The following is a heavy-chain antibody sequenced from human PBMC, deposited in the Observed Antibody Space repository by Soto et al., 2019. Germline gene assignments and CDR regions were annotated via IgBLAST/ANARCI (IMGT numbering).Heavy chain of an antibody. D-gene: IGHD3-10*01. CDR1: GGSISSNN. CDR2: ISYNGNDK. V-gene: IGHV3-30*18. Sequence: PSETLSLTCTVSGGSISSNNYYWGWIRQPPGKGLEWVAVISYNGNDKYHVDSVKGRFTISRDNSKNTLFLQMNSLRADDTAVYYCAKDSGRGSADYYFDYWGQGTLVTVSS. J-gene: IGHJ4*02. CDR3: AKDSGRGSADYYFDY.